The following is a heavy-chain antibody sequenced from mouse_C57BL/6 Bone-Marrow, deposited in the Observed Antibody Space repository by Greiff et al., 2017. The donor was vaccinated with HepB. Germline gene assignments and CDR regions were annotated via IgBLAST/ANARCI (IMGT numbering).Heavy chain of an antibody. J-gene: IGHJ1*03. Sequence: QVQLKESGAELARPGASVKMSCKASGYTFTSYTMHWVKQRPGQGLEWIGYINPSSCYTKYNQKFKDKATLTADKSSSTAYMQLSSLTSEDSAVYSCASFHYYGSSYDWYFYVWGTGTTVTVSS. D-gene: IGHD1-1*01. V-gene: IGHV1-4*01. CDR2: INPSSCYT. CDR3: ASFHYYGSSYDWYFYV. CDR1: GYTFTSYT.